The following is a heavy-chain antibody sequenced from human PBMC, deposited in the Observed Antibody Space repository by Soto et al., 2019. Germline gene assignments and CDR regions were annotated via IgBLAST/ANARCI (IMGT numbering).Heavy chain of an antibody. CDR2: ISGSGGST. D-gene: IGHD3-3*01. CDR1: GFTFSSYA. J-gene: IGHJ4*02. Sequence: GESLKISCAASGFTFSSYAMSWVRQAPGKGLEWVSAISGSGGSTYYADSVKGRFTISRDNSKNTLYLQMNSLRAEDTAVYYCAKDFYYFDYWGQGTLVTVSS. CDR3: AKDFYYFDY. V-gene: IGHV3-23*01.